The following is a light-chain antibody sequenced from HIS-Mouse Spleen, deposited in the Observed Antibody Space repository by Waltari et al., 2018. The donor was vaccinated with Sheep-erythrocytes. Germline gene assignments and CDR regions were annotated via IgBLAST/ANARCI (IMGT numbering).Light chain of an antibody. CDR2: EGS. Sequence: QSALTQPASVSGSPGQSITIPCPATRSDVGIYNLVSWYRPHPGKAPKLMIYEGSKRPSGVSNRFSGSKSGNTASLTISGLQAEDEADYYCCSYAGSSTPWVFGGGTKLTVL. V-gene: IGLV2-23*01. CDR1: RSDVGIYNL. J-gene: IGLJ3*02. CDR3: CSYAGSSTPWV.